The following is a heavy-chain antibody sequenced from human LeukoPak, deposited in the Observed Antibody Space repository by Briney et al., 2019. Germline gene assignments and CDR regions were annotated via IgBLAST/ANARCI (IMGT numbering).Heavy chain of an antibody. Sequence: PGGSLRLSCAASGFTFSSYWMNWARQAPGKGLEWVASINHNGNVNYYVDSVKGRFTFSRDNAKNSLYLQMDSLRAEDTAVYYCARDKSAGADTGSSFYYWGQGALVTVSS. CDR3: ARDKSAGADTGSSFYY. CDR2: INHNGNVN. V-gene: IGHV3-7*03. D-gene: IGHD3-10*01. J-gene: IGHJ4*02. CDR1: GFTFSSYW.